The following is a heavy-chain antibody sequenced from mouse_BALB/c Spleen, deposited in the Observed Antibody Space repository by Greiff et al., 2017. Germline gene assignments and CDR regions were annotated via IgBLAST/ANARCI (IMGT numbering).Heavy chain of an antibody. D-gene: IGHD2-4*01. J-gene: IGHJ4*01. Sequence: EVKLQESGGGLVQPGGSLKLSCAASGFTFSSYTMSWVRQTPEKRLEWVAYISNGGGSTYYPDTVKGRFTISRDNAKNTLYLQMSSLKSEDTAMYYCARHVDYGGMDYWGQGTSVTVSS. CDR3: ARHVDYGGMDY. CDR2: ISNGGGST. V-gene: IGHV5-12-2*01. CDR1: GFTFSSYT.